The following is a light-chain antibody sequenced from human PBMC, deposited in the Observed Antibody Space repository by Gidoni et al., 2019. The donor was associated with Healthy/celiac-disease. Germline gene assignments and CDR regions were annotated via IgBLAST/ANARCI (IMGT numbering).Light chain of an antibody. V-gene: IGKV3-15*01. Sequence: EIVMTQSPATLSGSPGERATLSCRASQSVSSNLAWYQQKPGQAPRLLIYGASTRATGIPEFTLTISSLQSEDFAVYYCQQYNNWPTFXPXTKVDIK. CDR3: QQYNNWPT. CDR2: GAS. CDR1: QSVSSN. J-gene: IGKJ3*01.